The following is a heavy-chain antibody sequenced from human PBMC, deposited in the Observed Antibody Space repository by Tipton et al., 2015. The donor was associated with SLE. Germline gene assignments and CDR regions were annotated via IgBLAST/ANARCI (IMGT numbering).Heavy chain of an antibody. CDR1: GFTFSSYG. CDR2: ISGSSSTI. Sequence: SLRLSCAASGFTFSSYGMSWVRQAPGKGLEWVSAISGSSSTIYYADSVKGRFTISRDNAKNSLYLQMNSLRAEDTAVYYCARAQLLPSSYYGMDVWGQGTTVTVSS. V-gene: IGHV3-48*01. J-gene: IGHJ6*02. D-gene: IGHD2-2*01. CDR3: ARAQLLPSSYYGMDV.